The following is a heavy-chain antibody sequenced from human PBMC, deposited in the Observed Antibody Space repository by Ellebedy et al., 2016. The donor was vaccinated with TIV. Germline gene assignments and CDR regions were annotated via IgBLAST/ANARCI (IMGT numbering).Heavy chain of an antibody. D-gene: IGHD6-6*01. V-gene: IGHV3-53*01. Sequence: PGGSLRLSCEASGFTFNNHAVSWVRRAPGKGREWITGTGSTFSVDYVQGRFTVSRYNSKQMVYLQMNSLTSEDTGVYYCAREAGTSSFRHWYIDLWGRGTLVIVSS. CDR2: TGST. J-gene: IGHJ2*01. CDR1: GFTFNNHA. CDR3: AREAGTSSFRHWYIDL.